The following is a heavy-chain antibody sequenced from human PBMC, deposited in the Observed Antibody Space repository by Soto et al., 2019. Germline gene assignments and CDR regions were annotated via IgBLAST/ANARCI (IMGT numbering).Heavy chain of an antibody. D-gene: IGHD4-17*01. CDR1: GYTFSSYY. CDR3: ARDRAYGDYHLAY. J-gene: IGHJ4*02. Sequence: QVQLVQSGAEVKKPGASVKVACKASGYTFSSYYLHWVRQAPGQGLEWMGIINPSGGTTTYAQNCWDRINMTRDRATNTVFMELSSLRSEYTSVYFCARDRAYGDYHLAYWGKGNLVSVSP. CDR2: INPSGGTT. V-gene: IGHV1-46*01.